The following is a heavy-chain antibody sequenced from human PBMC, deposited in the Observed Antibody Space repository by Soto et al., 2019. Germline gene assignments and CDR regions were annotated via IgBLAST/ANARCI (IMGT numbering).Heavy chain of an antibody. V-gene: IGHV1-18*01. CDR1: GYTFTSYG. Sequence: ASVKVSCKASGYTFTSYGISWVRQAPGQGLEWMGWISAYNGNTNYAQKLQGRVTMTTDTSTSTAYMELRSLRSDDTAVYYCARDLGNYDFWSGPSPNWFDPWGQGTLVTVSS. D-gene: IGHD3-3*01. J-gene: IGHJ5*02. CDR3: ARDLGNYDFWSGPSPNWFDP. CDR2: ISAYNGNT.